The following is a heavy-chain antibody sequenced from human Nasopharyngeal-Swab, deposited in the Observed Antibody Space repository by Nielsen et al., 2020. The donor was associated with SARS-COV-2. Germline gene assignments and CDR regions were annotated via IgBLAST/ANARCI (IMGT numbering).Heavy chain of an antibody. Sequence: SETLSLTCAVYGGSLSFYYWTWIRQPPGKGLEWIGEINHSGSTNYNPSLKSRVTIPVDTPKNQFTLKLSSLTAADTAVYFFARGQGAYPNSRRPPLVAYWGQGTLVTVSS. CDR2: INHSGST. CDR3: ARGQGAYPNSRRPPLVAY. V-gene: IGHV4-34*01. CDR1: GGSLSFYY. D-gene: IGHD2-21*01. J-gene: IGHJ4*02.